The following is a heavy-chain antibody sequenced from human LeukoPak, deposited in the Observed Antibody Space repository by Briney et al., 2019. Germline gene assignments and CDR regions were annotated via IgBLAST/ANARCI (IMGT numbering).Heavy chain of an antibody. D-gene: IGHD2-2*01. CDR1: RFTFSSYS. CDR2: ISSRSSTI. V-gene: IGHV3-48*02. CDR3: ARGNCSSTSCAFGY. J-gene: IGHJ4*02. Sequence: GGSLRLSCAASRFTFSSYSMNWVRQAPGKGLEWVSYISSRSSTIYYADSVKGRFTISRDNAKNSLYLQMNSLRDEDTAVYYCARGNCSSTSCAFGYWGQGTLVTVSS.